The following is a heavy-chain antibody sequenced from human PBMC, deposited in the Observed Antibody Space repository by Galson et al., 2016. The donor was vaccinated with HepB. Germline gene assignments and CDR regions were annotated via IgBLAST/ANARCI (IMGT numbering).Heavy chain of an antibody. Sequence: SVKVSCKASGYRFNSYGISWVRQAPGQGLEWMGWINPYNDNTNYAQKFQGRVTMTADTLTDTAYMELRSLRTDDTAVYYCARDPDLVGESIDYWGQGTLVAVSS. D-gene: IGHD1-26*01. CDR1: GYRFNSYG. V-gene: IGHV1-18*01. CDR3: ARDPDLVGESIDY. CDR2: INPYNDNT. J-gene: IGHJ4*02.